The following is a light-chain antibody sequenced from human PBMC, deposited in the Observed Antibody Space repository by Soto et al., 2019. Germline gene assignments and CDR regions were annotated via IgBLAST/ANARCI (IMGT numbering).Light chain of an antibody. Sequence: DIQVTQSPSTLSASVGDRVTITCRASQSISSWLAWYQQKPGKAPKLLIYKASTLKSGVPSRFSGSGSGTDFTLTISSLQPEDFATYYCQQSYSTPGFGQGTKVDI. CDR3: QQSYSTPG. J-gene: IGKJ1*01. V-gene: IGKV1-5*03. CDR1: QSISSW. CDR2: KAS.